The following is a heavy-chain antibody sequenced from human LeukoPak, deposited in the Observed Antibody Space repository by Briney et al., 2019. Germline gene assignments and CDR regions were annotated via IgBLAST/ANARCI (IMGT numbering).Heavy chain of an antibody. D-gene: IGHD2-21*02. CDR2: INPSGGST. Sequence: ASVKVSCKASGYTFTSYYMHWVRQAPGQGLEWMGIINPSGGSTSYAQKFQGRVTMTRDTSTSTVYMELSSLRSEDTAVYYCAKDLEAYCGGDCYSQWGDAFDIWGQGTMVTVSS. CDR3: AKDLEAYCGGDCYSQWGDAFDI. CDR1: GYTFTSYY. V-gene: IGHV1-46*01. J-gene: IGHJ3*02.